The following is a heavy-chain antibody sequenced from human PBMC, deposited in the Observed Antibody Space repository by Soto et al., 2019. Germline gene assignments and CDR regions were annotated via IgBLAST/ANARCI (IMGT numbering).Heavy chain of an antibody. CDR3: ARRYRDMVRGVIIYYYFDY. CDR1: GGSISSGGYS. J-gene: IGHJ4*02. CDR2: IYHSGST. V-gene: IGHV4-30-2*01. D-gene: IGHD3-10*01. Sequence: SETLSLTCAVSGGSISSGGYSWSWIRQPPGKGLEWIGYIYHSGSTYYNPSLKSRVTISVDRSKNQFSLKLSSVTAADTAVYYCARRYRDMVRGVIIYYYFDYWGQGTLVTVSS.